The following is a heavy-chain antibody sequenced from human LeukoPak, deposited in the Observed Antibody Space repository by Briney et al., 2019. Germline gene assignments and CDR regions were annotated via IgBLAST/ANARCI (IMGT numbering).Heavy chain of an antibody. V-gene: IGHV1-8*02. J-gene: IGHJ6*03. CDR2: MNPNSGNT. CDR3: ARGQLERHYYYYMDV. Sequence: GASVKVSCKASGSTFSSYAINWVRQATGQGLEWMGWMNPNSGNTGYAQKFQGRVTMTRNTSISTAYMELSSLRSEDTAVYYCARGQLERHYYYYMDVWGKGTTVTISS. CDR1: GSTFSSYA. D-gene: IGHD1-1*01.